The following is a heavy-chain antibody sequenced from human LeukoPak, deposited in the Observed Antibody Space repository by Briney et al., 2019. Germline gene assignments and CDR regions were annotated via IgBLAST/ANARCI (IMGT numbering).Heavy chain of an antibody. Sequence: GGSLRLSCAASGFTFSRYSMNWVRQAPGKGLEWVSSISISSSYIYYADSVKGRFTMSRDSAKNSLYLQVNSLRAEDTAVYYCARGSRLGVVERGAFDIWGQGTMVTVSS. CDR1: GFTFSRYS. CDR3: ARGSRLGVVERGAFDI. J-gene: IGHJ3*02. V-gene: IGHV3-21*01. CDR2: ISISSSYI. D-gene: IGHD3-3*01.